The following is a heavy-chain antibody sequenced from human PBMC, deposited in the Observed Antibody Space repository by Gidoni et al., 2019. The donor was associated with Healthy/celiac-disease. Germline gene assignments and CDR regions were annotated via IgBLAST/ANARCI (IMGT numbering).Heavy chain of an antibody. CDR1: GFPFDDYG. Sequence: EVQLVESGGGVVRPGGSLRLSCAASGFPFDDYGMSWVRQAPGKGRGWVSGINWNGGSTGYADSVKGRFTISRDNAKNSLYLQMNSLRAEDTALYYCARDAYCSSTSCYVGEFDYWGQGTLVTVSS. J-gene: IGHJ4*02. CDR3: ARDAYCSSTSCYVGEFDY. D-gene: IGHD2-2*01. V-gene: IGHV3-20*04. CDR2: INWNGGST.